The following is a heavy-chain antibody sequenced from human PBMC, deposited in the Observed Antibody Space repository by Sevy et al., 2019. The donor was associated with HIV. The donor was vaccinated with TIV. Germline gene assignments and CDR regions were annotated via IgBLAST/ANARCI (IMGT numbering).Heavy chain of an antibody. D-gene: IGHD6-13*01. J-gene: IGHJ4*02. V-gene: IGHV3-72*01. CDR1: GFTFSDHY. CDR2: TRNNADGYTT. CDR3: ATHAGIAAAGRVFDY. Sequence: GGSLRLSCVASGFTFSDHYMEWVRQAPGKGLEWVGRTRNNADGYTTEYAASGKDRFTISIDESKNSLYVQMNSLKAEDTAVYYCATHAGIAAAGRVFDYWGQGTLVTVSS.